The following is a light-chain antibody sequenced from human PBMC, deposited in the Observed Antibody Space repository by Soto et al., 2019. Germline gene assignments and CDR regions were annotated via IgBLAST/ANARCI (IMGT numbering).Light chain of an antibody. J-gene: IGLJ3*02. Sequence: QSVLTQPPSASGSPGQSVTISCTGTSSDVGAYKYVSWYQQYPGKAPKLMIYEVSKRPSGVPDRFSGSKSGNTASLTVSGLQAEDEADYYCTSYVGSNIWVFGGETNLTVL. V-gene: IGLV2-8*01. CDR1: SSDVGAYKY. CDR2: EVS. CDR3: TSYVGSNIWV.